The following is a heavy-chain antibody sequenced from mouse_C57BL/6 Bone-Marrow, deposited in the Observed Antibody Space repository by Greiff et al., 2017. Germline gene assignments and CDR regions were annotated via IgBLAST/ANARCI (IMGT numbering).Heavy chain of an antibody. D-gene: IGHD2-14*01. J-gene: IGHJ3*01. CDR2: SYPRSGNT. CDR3: AREVRAWFAY. Sequence: QVQLQQSGAELARPGASVKLSCKASGYTFTSYGISWVKQRTGQGLEWIGESYPRSGNTYYNEKFKGKATLTADKSSSTAYMELRSLTSEDTAVYFCAREVRAWFAYWGQGTLVTVSA. V-gene: IGHV1-81*01. CDR1: GYTFTSYG.